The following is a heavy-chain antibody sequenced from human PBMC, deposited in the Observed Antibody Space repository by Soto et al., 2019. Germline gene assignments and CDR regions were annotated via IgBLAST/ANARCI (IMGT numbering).Heavy chain of an antibody. D-gene: IGHD2-15*01. J-gene: IGHJ4*02. Sequence: QVQLVESGGGVVQPGRSLRLSCAASGFTFSSYGMHWVRQAPGKGLEWVAVISYDGSNKYYADSVKCRFTISRDNSKNTLYLQMNSLRAEDTAVYYCAKDQRIVVVVAALDYWGQGTLVTVSS. CDR1: GFTFSSYG. CDR3: AKDQRIVVVVAALDY. V-gene: IGHV3-30*18. CDR2: ISYDGSNK.